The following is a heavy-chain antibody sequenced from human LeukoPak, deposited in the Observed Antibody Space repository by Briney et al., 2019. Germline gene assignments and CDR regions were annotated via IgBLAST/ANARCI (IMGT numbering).Heavy chain of an antibody. D-gene: IGHD2-21*02. CDR2: IYHSGNT. Sequence: SETLSLTCAVSNYSISSGYYWGWIRQPPGKGLEWIGSIYHSGNTYYNPSLKSRVTISGDTSKNQFSLKLRPVTAADTAVYYCAREVVTASTPDYWGQGTLVTVSS. CDR1: NYSISSGYY. J-gene: IGHJ4*02. V-gene: IGHV4-38-2*02. CDR3: AREVVTASTPDY.